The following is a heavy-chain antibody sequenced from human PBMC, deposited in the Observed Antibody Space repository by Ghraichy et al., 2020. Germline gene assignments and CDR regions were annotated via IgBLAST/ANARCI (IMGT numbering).Heavy chain of an antibody. V-gene: IGHV4-59*01. CDR2: IYYSGST. J-gene: IGHJ4*02. D-gene: IGHD5-18*01. CDR3: TRGGYSYGYED. CDR1: GGSISSYY. Sequence: GSLRLSCTVSGGSISSYYWSWIRQPPGKGLEWIGYIYYSGSTNYNPSLKSRVTISVDTSKNQFSLNLSSVTAADTAVYYCTRGGYSYGYEDWGQGTLVTVSS.